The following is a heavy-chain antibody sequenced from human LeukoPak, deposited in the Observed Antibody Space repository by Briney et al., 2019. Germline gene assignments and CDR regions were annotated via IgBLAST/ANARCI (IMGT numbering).Heavy chain of an antibody. Sequence: SETLSLTCTVSGGSISSYYWSWIRQPAGKALEWIGRFYTSGRTNYNPSLKSRVTMSVDTSKNQFSLKLSSVTAADTAVYYCARDDEVARFDYWGQGTLVTVSS. D-gene: IGHD2-15*01. J-gene: IGHJ4*02. CDR2: FYTSGRT. CDR1: GGSISSYY. CDR3: ARDDEVARFDY. V-gene: IGHV4-4*07.